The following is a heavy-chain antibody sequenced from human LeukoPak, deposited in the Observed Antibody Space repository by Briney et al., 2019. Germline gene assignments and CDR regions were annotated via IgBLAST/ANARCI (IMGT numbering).Heavy chain of an antibody. CDR3: ARVWGTAMASRFYYFDY. CDR1: GFTVSSNY. D-gene: IGHD5-18*01. Sequence: GGSLRLSCAASGFTVSSNYMSWVRQAPGKGLEWVSVIYSGGSTYYADSVKGRFTISRDNSKNTLYLQMNSLRAEDTAVYYCARVWGTAMASRFYYFDYWAREPWSPSPQ. V-gene: IGHV3-53*01. J-gene: IGHJ4*02. CDR2: IYSGGST.